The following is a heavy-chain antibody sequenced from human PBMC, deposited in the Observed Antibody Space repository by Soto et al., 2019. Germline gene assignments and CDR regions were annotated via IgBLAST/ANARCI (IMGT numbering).Heavy chain of an antibody. D-gene: IGHD3-22*01. Sequence: GGSLRLSCAASGVIFSNYAMTWVRQAPGKGLEWVSSITGSGDRTHYAASVKGPFTISRDNSKNTLYLQMNTLRAEDTAVYYCAKGFSSDSTRWFDPWGQGTLVTVSS. CDR2: ITGSGDRT. J-gene: IGHJ5*02. CDR1: GVIFSNYA. V-gene: IGHV3-23*01. CDR3: AKGFSSDSTRWFDP.